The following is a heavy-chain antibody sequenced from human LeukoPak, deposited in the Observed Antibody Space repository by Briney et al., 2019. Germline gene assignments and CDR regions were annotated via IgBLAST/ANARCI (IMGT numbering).Heavy chain of an antibody. CDR3: ARAALDGGSYFGD. D-gene: IGHD1-26*01. CDR1: GFTFTIFG. CDR2: IDARTGIT. Sequence: GGSLRLSCATSGFTFTIFGINWVRQAPGKGPEWVSYIDARTGITYYADSVQGRFTISRDNAKESVFLQMNRLRVDDTAVYYCARAALDGGSYFGDWSQGTLVTVSS. J-gene: IGHJ4*02. V-gene: IGHV3-48*01.